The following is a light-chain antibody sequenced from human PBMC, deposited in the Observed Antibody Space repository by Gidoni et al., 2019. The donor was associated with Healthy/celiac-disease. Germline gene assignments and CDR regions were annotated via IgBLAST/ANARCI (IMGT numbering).Light chain of an antibody. Sequence: VLTPSPGTLSLSPGERATLSCRASQSVSSSYLAWYQQKPGQAPRLLIYGASSRATGSPDRFSGSGSGTDFTLTISRLEPEDFAVYYCQHYGSSRTFGQGTKVEVK. CDR3: QHYGSSRT. CDR1: QSVSSSY. V-gene: IGKV3-20*01. CDR2: GAS. J-gene: IGKJ1*01.